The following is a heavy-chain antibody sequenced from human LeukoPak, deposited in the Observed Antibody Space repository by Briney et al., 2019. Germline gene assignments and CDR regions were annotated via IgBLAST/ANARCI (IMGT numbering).Heavy chain of an antibody. J-gene: IGHJ6*02. CDR1: GYTFTSYY. D-gene: IGHD6-19*01. V-gene: IGHV1-46*01. Sequence: EASVKVSCKASGYTFTSYYMHWVRQAPGQGLEWMGIINPSGGSTSYAQKFQGRVTMTRDKSTSTVYMELSSLRSEDTAVYYCARDLTIAVADYYYYYGMDVWGQGTTVTVSS. CDR2: INPSGGST. CDR3: ARDLTIAVADYYYYYGMDV.